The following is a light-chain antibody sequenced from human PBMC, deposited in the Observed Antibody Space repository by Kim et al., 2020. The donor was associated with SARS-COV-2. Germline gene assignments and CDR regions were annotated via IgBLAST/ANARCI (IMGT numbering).Light chain of an antibody. J-gene: IGKJ2*01. CDR2: WAS. V-gene: IGKV4-1*01. CDR3: QQYYSTPYT. CDR1: QSVLYSSNNKDY. Sequence: RATINCKSRQSVLYSSNNKDYLAWYQQKPGQPPKLLMYWASTRESGVPDRFSGSGSGTDFTLTISSLQAEDVAVYYCQQYYSTPYTFGQGTKLDI.